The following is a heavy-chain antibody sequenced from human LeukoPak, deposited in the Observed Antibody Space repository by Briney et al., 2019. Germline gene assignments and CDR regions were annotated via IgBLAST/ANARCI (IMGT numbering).Heavy chain of an antibody. V-gene: IGHV3-7*01. CDR1: GFTFINNW. D-gene: IGHD6-6*01. Sequence: PGGSLTLSCSASGFTFINNWMSWVRQAPGKGLERVANVKQDGSEKHYVDSVKGRFTISRDNTKNSIFLQVNSLRVEDTAVYFCARDGPPRSPSSGWFDPWGQGTLVTVSS. CDR2: VKQDGSEK. J-gene: IGHJ5*02. CDR3: ARDGPPRSPSSGWFDP.